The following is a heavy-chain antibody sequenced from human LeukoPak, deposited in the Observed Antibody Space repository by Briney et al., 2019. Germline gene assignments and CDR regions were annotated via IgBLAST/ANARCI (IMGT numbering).Heavy chain of an antibody. Sequence: PSETLSLTCAVYGGSFSGYYWSWIRQPPGEGLQWIGEINHSGSTNYNPSLKSRVTISVDTSKNQFSLKLSSVTAADTAVYYCAMGYSSGWYPAFWGQGTLVTVSS. CDR3: AMGYSSGWYPAF. V-gene: IGHV4-34*01. J-gene: IGHJ4*02. CDR1: GGSFSGYY. D-gene: IGHD6-19*01. CDR2: INHSGST.